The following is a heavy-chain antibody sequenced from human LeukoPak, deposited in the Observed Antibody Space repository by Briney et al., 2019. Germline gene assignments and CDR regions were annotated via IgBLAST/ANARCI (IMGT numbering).Heavy chain of an antibody. CDR3: ARALQYYDILTGYH. CDR1: GFTFSSYA. Sequence: GGSLRLSCAPSGFTFSSYAMHWVRQAPGKGLEWVAVISYDGSNKYYADSVKGRFTISRDNSKNTLYLQMNSLRAEDTAVYYCARALQYYDILTGYHWGQGTLVTVSS. J-gene: IGHJ5*02. V-gene: IGHV3-30*04. D-gene: IGHD3-9*01. CDR2: ISYDGSNK.